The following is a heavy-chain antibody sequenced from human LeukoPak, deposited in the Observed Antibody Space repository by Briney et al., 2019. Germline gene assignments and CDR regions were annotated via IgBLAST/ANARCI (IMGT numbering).Heavy chain of an antibody. CDR1: GYTFINYD. CDR2: ISAYNGNT. J-gene: IGHJ3*02. CDR3: ASWGRGAFDI. Sequence: ASVKVSCKTSGYTFINYDINWVRQATGQGLEWMGWISAYNGNTNYAQKLQGRVTMTTDTSTSTAYMELRSLRSDDTAVYYCASWGRGAFDIWGQGTMVTVSS. D-gene: IGHD3-16*01. V-gene: IGHV1-18*01.